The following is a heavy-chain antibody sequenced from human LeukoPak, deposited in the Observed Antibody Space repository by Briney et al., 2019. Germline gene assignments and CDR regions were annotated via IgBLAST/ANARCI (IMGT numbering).Heavy chain of an antibody. Sequence: AGGSLRLSCAASGFTFSSYGMHWVCQAPGKGLEWVAFIRYDGSNKYYADSVKGRFTISRDNSKNTLYLQMNSLRAEDTAVYYCAKDLWMDYGGNYYYYGMDVWGQGTTVTVSS. V-gene: IGHV3-30*02. J-gene: IGHJ6*02. CDR3: AKDLWMDYGGNYYYYGMDV. D-gene: IGHD4-23*01. CDR2: IRYDGSNK. CDR1: GFTFSSYG.